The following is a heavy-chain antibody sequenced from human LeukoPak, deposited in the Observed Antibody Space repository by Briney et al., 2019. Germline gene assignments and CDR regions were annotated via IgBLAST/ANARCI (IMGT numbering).Heavy chain of an antibody. CDR3: ADMVLDI. CDR2: IYYSGST. J-gene: IGHJ3*02. CDR1: GGSISSGGYS. V-gene: IGHV4-31*11. D-gene: IGHD3-10*01. Sequence: SQTLSLTCAVSGGSISSGGYSWSWIRQPPGKGLEWIGYIYYSGSTYYNPSLKSRVTISVDTSKNQFSLKLSSVTAADTAVYYCADMVLDIWGQGTMVTVSS.